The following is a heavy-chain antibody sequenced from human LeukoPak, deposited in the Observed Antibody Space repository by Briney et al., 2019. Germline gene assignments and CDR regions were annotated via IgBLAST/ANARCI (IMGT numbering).Heavy chain of an antibody. J-gene: IGHJ4*02. CDR3: AREISRFGI. V-gene: IGHV3-30*03. Sequence: PGRSLRLSCAASRFTFSSYGMHWVRQAPGNGLEWVALISYDGSNKYYTDSVKGRFTISRDNSKNTLYLQMDSLRVEDTAAYYCAREISRFGIWGQGTLVTVSS. D-gene: IGHD3-16*01. CDR1: RFTFSSYG. CDR2: ISYDGSNK.